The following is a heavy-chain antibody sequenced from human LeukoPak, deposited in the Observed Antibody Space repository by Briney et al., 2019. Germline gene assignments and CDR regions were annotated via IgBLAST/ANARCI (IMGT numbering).Heavy chain of an antibody. CDR3: AKRTNYDFWSEGFDY. CDR2: IRYDGSNK. V-gene: IGHV3-30*02. CDR1: GFTFSSYG. D-gene: IGHD3-3*01. J-gene: IGHJ4*02. Sequence: GGSLRLSCAASGFTFSSYGMHWVRQAPAKGLEWVAFIRYDGSNKYYADSVKGRFTISRDNSKNTLYLQMNSLRAEDTAVYYCAKRTNYDFWSEGFDYWGQGTLVTVSS.